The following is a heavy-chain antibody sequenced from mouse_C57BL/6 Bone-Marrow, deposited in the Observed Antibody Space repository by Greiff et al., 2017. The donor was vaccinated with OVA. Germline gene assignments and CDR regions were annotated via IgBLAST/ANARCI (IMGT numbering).Heavy chain of an antibody. V-gene: IGHV1-69*01. Sequence: QVQLQQSGAELVMPGASVKLSCKASGYTFTSYWMHWVKQRPGQGLEWIGEIDPSDSYTNYNQKFKGKSTLTVDKSSSTAYMQLSSLTSEDSAVYYCAREGGYGNSNYFDYWGQGTTLTVSS. CDR3: AREGGYGNSNYFDY. CDR1: GYTFTSYW. D-gene: IGHD2-1*01. J-gene: IGHJ2*01. CDR2: IDPSDSYT.